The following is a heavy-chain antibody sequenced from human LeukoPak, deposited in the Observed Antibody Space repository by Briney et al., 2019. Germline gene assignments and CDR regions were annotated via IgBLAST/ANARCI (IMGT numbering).Heavy chain of an antibody. J-gene: IGHJ4*01. V-gene: IGHV3-9*01. CDR3: AKDPGEAVAPYYFDY. Sequence: QPGRSLRLSCAASGFTFDDYAMHWVRQAPGKGLEWVSGISWNSGSIGYADSVRGRFTISRDNAKNSLSLQMNSLRAEDTALYYCAKDPGEAVAPYYFDYWGQGTMVTVSS. CDR1: GFTFDDYA. D-gene: IGHD2-2*01. CDR2: ISWNSGSI.